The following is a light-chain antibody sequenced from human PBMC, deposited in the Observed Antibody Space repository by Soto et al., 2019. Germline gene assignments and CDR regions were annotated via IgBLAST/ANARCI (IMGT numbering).Light chain of an antibody. CDR2: GAS. CDR1: QSVANY. V-gene: IGKV1-39*01. Sequence: DIQMTQPPSSLSASVGDRVTITCRTSQSVANYLNWYHQRPGKAPELLIYGASNLASGVPSRFSGSGSGTEFTLTISSLQREDFATYFCQQSYGSVWTFGQGTKV. CDR3: QQSYGSVWT. J-gene: IGKJ1*01.